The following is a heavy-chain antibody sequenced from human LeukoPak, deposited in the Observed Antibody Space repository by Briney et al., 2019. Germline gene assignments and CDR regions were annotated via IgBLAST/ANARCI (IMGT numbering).Heavy chain of an antibody. CDR2: INPSGGST. Sequence: GASVKVSCKASGYTFTSYYMHWVRQAPGQGLEWMGIINPSGGSTSYAQKFQGRVTVIRDTSTSTVHMELSGLRSEDTAVYYCARDQEGFDYWGQGTLVTVSS. CDR1: GYTFTSYY. CDR3: ARDQEGFDY. J-gene: IGHJ4*02. V-gene: IGHV1-46*01.